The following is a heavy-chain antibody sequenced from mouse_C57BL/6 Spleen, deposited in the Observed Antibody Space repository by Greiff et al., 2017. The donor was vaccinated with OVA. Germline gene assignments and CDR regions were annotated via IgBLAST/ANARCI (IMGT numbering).Heavy chain of an antibody. D-gene: IGHD2-4*01. V-gene: IGHV1-7*01. CDR3: ARDYDYWYFDV. CDR1: GYTFTSYW. Sequence: QVQLKQSGAELAKPGASVKLSCKASGYTFTSYWMHWVKQRPGQGLEWIGYINPSSGYTKYNQKFKDKATLTAYKSSSTAYMQLSSLTYEDSAVYYCARDYDYWYFDVWGTGTTVTVSS. CDR2: INPSSGYT. J-gene: IGHJ1*03.